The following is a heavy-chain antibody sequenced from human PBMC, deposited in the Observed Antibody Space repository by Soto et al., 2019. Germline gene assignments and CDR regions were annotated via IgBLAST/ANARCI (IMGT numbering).Heavy chain of an antibody. D-gene: IGHD5-12*01. CDR2: IYSGGRT. V-gene: IGHV3-66*01. CDR1: GFTFSSNY. Sequence: PGGSLRLSCAASGFTFSSNYKTWVRQAPGKGLEWVSFIYSGGRTYYADSVTGRFTISRDNSKNTLYLQMNSLRAEDAAVYYCAKDSSGYGIDYWGQGTQVTVSS. CDR3: AKDSSGYGIDY. J-gene: IGHJ4*02.